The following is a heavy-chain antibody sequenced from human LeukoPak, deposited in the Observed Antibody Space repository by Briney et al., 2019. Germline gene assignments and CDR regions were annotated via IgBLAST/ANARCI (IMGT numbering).Heavy chain of an antibody. Sequence: PGGSLRLSCAASGFSFSVYAMGWVRQAPGKGLEWVSSISGSGSSPYYADSVKGRFTISRDNSKSTLYLEMNSLRAEDTAVYYCAKDRPYYYDSSGYSYWGQGTLVTVSS. CDR3: AKDRPYYYDSSGYSY. CDR2: ISGSGSSP. CDR1: GFSFSVYA. J-gene: IGHJ4*02. D-gene: IGHD3-22*01. V-gene: IGHV3-23*01.